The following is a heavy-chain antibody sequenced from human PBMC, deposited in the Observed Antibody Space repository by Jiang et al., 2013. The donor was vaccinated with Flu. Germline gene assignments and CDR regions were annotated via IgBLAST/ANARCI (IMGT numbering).Heavy chain of an antibody. CDR1: YTFTSYA. CDR3: ARPHYGSGSYSIDY. CDR2: INTNTGNP. Sequence: YTFTSYAMNWVRQAPGQGLEWMGWINTNTGNPTYAQGFTGRFVFSLDTSVSTAYLQISSLKAEDTAVYYCARPHYGSGSYSIDYWGQGTLVTVSS. V-gene: IGHV7-4-1*02. D-gene: IGHD3-10*01. J-gene: IGHJ4*02.